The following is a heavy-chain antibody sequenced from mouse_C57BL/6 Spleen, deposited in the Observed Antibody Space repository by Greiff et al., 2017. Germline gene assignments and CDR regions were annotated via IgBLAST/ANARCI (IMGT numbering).Heavy chain of an antibody. CDR2: IRSKSNNYAT. D-gene: IGHD1-1*01. Sequence: EVNVVESGGGLVQPKGSLKLSCAASGFSFNTYAMNWVRQAPGKGLEWVARIRSKSNNYATYYADSVKDRFTISRDDSESMLYLQMNNLKTEDTAMYYCVRPYYYGSSSFAYWGQGTLVTVSA. J-gene: IGHJ3*01. CDR3: VRPYYYGSSSFAY. CDR1: GFSFNTYA. V-gene: IGHV10-1*01.